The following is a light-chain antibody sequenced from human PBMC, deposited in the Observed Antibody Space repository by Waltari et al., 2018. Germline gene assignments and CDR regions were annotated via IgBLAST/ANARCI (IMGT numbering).Light chain of an antibody. V-gene: IGLV2-14*03. CDR3: SSYTNRRDVI. CDR1: NSDVGGFTS. J-gene: IGLJ2*01. CDR2: AVS. Sequence: QSVLTQPASVSGSPGRSITISCTGANSDVGGFTSVSWYQQHPGRAPKLMIYAVSTRPSGVSDRFSGSKSGNTASLTISGLQAEDEADYYCSSYTNRRDVIFGGGTKLTVL.